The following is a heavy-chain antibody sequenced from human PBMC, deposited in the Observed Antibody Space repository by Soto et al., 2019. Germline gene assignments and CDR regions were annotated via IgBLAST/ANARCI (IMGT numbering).Heavy chain of an antibody. D-gene: IGHD5-18*01. CDR3: AKQNVDTANVDD. V-gene: IGHV4-31*03. Sequence: SETLSLTCTVSGGSISSGGYYWSWIRQHPGKGLEWIGYIYYSGSTYYNPSLKSRVTISVDTSKNQFSLKLSSVTAADTAVYYCAKQNVDTANVDDWGQGILVTVSS. CDR1: GGSISSGGYY. J-gene: IGHJ4*02. CDR2: IYYSGST.